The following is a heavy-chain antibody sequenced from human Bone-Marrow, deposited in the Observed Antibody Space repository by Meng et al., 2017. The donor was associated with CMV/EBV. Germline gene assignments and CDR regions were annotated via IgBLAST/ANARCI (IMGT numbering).Heavy chain of an antibody. V-gene: IGHV1-69*05. CDR1: GGTFSSYA. D-gene: IGHD6-13*01. Sequence: SVKVSCKASGGTFSSYAISWVRQAPGQGLEWMGGIIPIFGTANYAQKFQGRVTITTDESTSTAYMELSSLRSEDTAVYYCARDRYSSSWYQNWFDPWGQGTLVIVSS. CDR2: IIPIFGTA. CDR3: ARDRYSSSWYQNWFDP. J-gene: IGHJ5*02.